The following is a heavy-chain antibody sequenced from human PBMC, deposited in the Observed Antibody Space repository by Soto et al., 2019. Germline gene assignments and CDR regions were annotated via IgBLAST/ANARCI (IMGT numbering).Heavy chain of an antibody. CDR2: ISGSGGST. Sequence: GGSLRLSCAASGFTFSSYAMRWVRQAPGKGLEWVSAISGSGGSTYYADSVKGRFTISRDNSKNTLYLQMNSLRAEDTAVYYCAKDPTGEWDYFDYWGQGTLVTVSS. V-gene: IGHV3-23*01. CDR1: GFTFSSYA. D-gene: IGHD7-27*01. J-gene: IGHJ4*02. CDR3: AKDPTGEWDYFDY.